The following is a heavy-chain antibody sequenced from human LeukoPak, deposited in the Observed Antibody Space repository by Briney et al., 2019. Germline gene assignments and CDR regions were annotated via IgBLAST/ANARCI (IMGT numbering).Heavy chain of an antibody. Sequence: SQTLSLTCTVSGGSISSGGYYWSWIRQHPGKGLEWIGYIYYSGSTYYSPSLKSRVTISVDTSKNQFSLKLSSVTAADTAVYYCARSTLRFLEWLFPTSFDYWGQGTLVTVSS. J-gene: IGHJ4*02. D-gene: IGHD3-3*01. CDR2: IYYSGST. CDR1: GGSISSGGYY. CDR3: ARSTLRFLEWLFPTSFDY. V-gene: IGHV4-31*03.